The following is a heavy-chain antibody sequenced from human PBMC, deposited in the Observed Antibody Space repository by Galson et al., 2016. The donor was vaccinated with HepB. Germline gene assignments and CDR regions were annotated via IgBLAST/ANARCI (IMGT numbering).Heavy chain of an antibody. CDR1: GFTFNDYG. Sequence: SLRLSCAASGFTFNDYGMTWVRQAPGKGLEWVSGVNWKGDTTVYADSVRGRFTISRDNAKNSLYLQIDSLRAEDTALYYCARGIVSIAVAGTVAYWYFDLWGRGILVTVSS. J-gene: IGHJ2*01. D-gene: IGHD6-19*01. CDR2: VNWKGDTT. V-gene: IGHV3-20*04. CDR3: ARGIVSIAVAGTVAYWYFDL.